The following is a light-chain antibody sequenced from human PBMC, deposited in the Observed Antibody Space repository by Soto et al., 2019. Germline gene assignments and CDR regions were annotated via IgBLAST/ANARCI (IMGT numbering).Light chain of an antibody. Sequence: DSQLTQSPSFLSASVGDRVTITCRASQGIRSLVTWYQQKPGKATKLLIYAASTLQSGVPSRFSGGGSGTDFTLTINSLQPEDFATSYCLHCNNFPLTFGGGTKGEVK. J-gene: IGKJ4*02. CDR2: AAS. CDR1: QGIRSL. CDR3: LHCNNFPLT. V-gene: IGKV1-9*01.